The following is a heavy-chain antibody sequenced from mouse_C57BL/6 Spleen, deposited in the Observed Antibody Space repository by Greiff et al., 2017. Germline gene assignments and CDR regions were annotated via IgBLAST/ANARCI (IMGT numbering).Heavy chain of an antibody. D-gene: IGHD1-3*01. V-gene: IGHV1-42*01. J-gene: IGHJ3*01. CDR2: INPGTGGT. CDR1: GFSFTGYY. CDR3: ARSRSKAWFAY. Sequence: EVQLQQSGPGLVKPGASVKLSCKASGFSFTGYYMNWVHQSPEKSLEWIGEINPGTGGTHYNQTLKASFTLTVDKSSSTAYMQLKSLTSEDSAVYYCARSRSKAWFAYWGQGTLVTVSA.